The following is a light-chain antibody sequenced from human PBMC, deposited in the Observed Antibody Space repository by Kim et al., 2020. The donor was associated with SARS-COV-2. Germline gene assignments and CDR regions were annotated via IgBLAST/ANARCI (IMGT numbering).Light chain of an antibody. V-gene: IGKV1-16*02. CDR2: AAS. CDR3: QQYNFYPFT. CDR1: QDIKNY. J-gene: IGKJ2*01. Sequence: DIQMTQSPSSLSASVGDRVTITCRASQDIKNYLAWFQQNPGKAPKSLTYAASSLHSGVPSNFSGSGSGTDFTLTISSLQPEDFATYYCQQYNFYPFTFGQGTKLEI.